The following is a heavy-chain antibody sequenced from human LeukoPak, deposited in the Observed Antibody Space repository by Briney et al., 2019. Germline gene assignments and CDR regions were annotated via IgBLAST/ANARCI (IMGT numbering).Heavy chain of an antibody. D-gene: IGHD6-13*01. CDR2: INPSGGST. V-gene: IGHV1-46*01. CDR3: ARERYSSSWYWFDP. CDR1: GYTFTGYY. J-gene: IGHJ5*02. Sequence: ASVKVSCNTSGYTFTGYYLHWVRQAPGQGLEWMGIINPSGGSTSYAQKFQGRVTMTRDMSTSTVYMELSSLRSEDTAVYYCARERYSSSWYWFDPWGQGTLVTVSS.